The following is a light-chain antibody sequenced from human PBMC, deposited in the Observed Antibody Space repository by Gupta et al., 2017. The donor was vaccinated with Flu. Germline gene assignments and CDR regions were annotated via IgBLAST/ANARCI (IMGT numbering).Light chain of an antibody. V-gene: IGKV3-15*01. CDR3: QQYNDWFLYT. CDR1: HSVGSK. CDR2: GAS. J-gene: IGKJ2*01. Sequence: ERATLSCRTSHSVGSKLAWYQQKPGQAPRLLIYGASTRATGVPGRFSGSGSGTEFTLTISSLQSEDFAVYYCQQYNDWFLYTFGQGTKLEIK.